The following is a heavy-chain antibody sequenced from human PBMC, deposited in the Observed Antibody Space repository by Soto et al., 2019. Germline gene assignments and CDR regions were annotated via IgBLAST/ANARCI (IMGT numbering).Heavy chain of an antibody. CDR3: AKDLRYYGSGPSGWFDA. Sequence: EVQLLESGGSLVQPGRSLRLSCAASGFMFRDYAMAWVRQAPGKGLEWVSTVSDSGGSTYYADSVKGRFTVSRDNSKNSLFLQMNTLRVEDTALYFCAKDLRYYGSGPSGWFDAWGQGTLVTVSS. CDR1: GFMFRDYA. D-gene: IGHD3-10*01. V-gene: IGHV3-23*01. J-gene: IGHJ5*02. CDR2: VSDSGGST.